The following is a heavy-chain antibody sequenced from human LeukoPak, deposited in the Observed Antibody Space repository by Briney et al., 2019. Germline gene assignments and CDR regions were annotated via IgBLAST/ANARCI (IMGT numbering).Heavy chain of an antibody. CDR1: GGTFSSYA. J-gene: IGHJ4*02. CDR2: IIPIFCTD. CDR3: ASSSLPDYGDFTIFDY. V-gene: IGHV1-69*05. D-gene: IGHD4-17*01. Sequence: SVKVSCKASGGTFSSYAISWVRQAPGQGLEGMGRIIPIFCTDNYAQKFQGRVTITTDESTSTAYMELSSLRSEDTAVYYCASSSLPDYGDFTIFDYWGQGTLVTVSS.